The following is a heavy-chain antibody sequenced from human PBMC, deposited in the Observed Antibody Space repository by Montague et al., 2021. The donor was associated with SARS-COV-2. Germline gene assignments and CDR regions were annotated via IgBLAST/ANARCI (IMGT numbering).Heavy chain of an antibody. D-gene: IGHD4-23*01. CDR1: GGSITGYY. V-gene: IGHV4-59*01. CDR3: VRDHPYGGPRGAYDI. CDR2: IYDGGAV. Sequence: SETLSLTCTVSGGSITGYYWSWLRRSPGKGLEWIAYIYDGGAVNYNPSLGSRVTISTDTSKNQLSLKVNSVTVADTAVYYCVRDHPYGGPRGAYDIWGQGTVVTVSS. J-gene: IGHJ3*02.